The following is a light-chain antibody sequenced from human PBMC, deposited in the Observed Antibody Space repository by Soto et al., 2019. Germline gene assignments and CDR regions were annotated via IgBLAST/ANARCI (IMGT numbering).Light chain of an antibody. CDR1: QSISSW. Sequence: DIQMTQSPSTLSASVGDRVTITCRASQSISSWLAWYQQKPGKAPKLLIYKASSLESGVPSRFSGSGSGTEFTLTISSLQPDDFATYYCQQYNSYGTFGQGTKGDIK. CDR2: KAS. V-gene: IGKV1-5*03. CDR3: QQYNSYGT. J-gene: IGKJ1*01.